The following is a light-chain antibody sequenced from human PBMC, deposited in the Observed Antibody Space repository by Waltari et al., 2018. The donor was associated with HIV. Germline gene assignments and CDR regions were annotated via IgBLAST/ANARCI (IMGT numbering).Light chain of an antibody. V-gene: IGLV1-44*01. Sequence: QSVLTQPPSASGTPGQRVTISCSGSNSNIGNNPVEWYQQLPGTAPKLLTYSNNPRPSGVPDRFSGSKSGTSGSLAISGLQSEDEADYYCGAWDDSLHGPLFGGGTKLTVL. CDR2: SNN. CDR1: NSNIGNNP. J-gene: IGLJ2*01. CDR3: GAWDDSLHGPL.